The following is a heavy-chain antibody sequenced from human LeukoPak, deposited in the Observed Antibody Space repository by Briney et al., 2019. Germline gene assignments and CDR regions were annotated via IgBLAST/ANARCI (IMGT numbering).Heavy chain of an antibody. Sequence: GGSLRLSCAASGFTFSSYGMSWVRQAPGKGLEWVSAISGSGGSTYYADSVKGRFTISRDNSKNTLYLQMNSLRAEDTAVYYCAKDMELGYYDILTGYSPFDYWGQGTLSPSPQ. V-gene: IGHV3-23*01. D-gene: IGHD3-9*01. J-gene: IGHJ4*02. CDR1: GFTFSSYG. CDR3: AKDMELGYYDILTGYSPFDY. CDR2: ISGSGGST.